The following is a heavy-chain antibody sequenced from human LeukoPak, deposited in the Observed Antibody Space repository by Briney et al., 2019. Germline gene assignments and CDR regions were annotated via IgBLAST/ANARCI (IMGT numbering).Heavy chain of an antibody. CDR1: GFTFSRSA. CDR2: IGVGDGNT. V-gene: IGHV1-58*02. D-gene: IGHD4-23*01. CDR3: AAEIYGGNTDCCTFDF. J-gene: IGHJ3*01. Sequence: SVKVSCKTSGFTFSRSAIQWVRQARGQGLEWIGWIGVGDGNTNYAQRVQDRVTISRDMSTRTAYLELSSLRSEDTAVYYCAAEIYGGNTDCCTFDFWGPGTPVIVSS.